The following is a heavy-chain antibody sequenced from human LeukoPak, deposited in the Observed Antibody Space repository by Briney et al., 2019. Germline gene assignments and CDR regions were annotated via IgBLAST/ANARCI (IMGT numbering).Heavy chain of an antibody. V-gene: IGHV3-9*01. CDR3: ARASYYYDTTGLGAVDF. D-gene: IGHD3-22*01. CDR1: GFTFNDHA. Sequence: QPGRPLRLSCAASGFTFNDHAMYWVRQAPGKGLEWVSGINWNSDNIGYADSVKGRFTISRDDAKNSLFLQMNSLRAEDTALYYCARASYYYDTTGLGAVDFWGQGTMVTVSS. J-gene: IGHJ3*01. CDR2: INWNSDNI.